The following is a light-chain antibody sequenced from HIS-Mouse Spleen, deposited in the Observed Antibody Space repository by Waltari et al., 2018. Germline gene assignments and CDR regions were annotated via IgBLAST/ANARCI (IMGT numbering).Light chain of an antibody. Sequence: QSALTQPRSVSGSPGQSVTISCTGTSSDVGGYNYVSWYQQPPGKAPKLMIYDVSKRPAGVPDRFSGSQSCNTASLTISGLQAEDEADYYCCSCAGSYTTWVFGGGTQLTVL. J-gene: IGLJ3*02. V-gene: IGLV2-11*01. CDR3: CSCAGSYTTWV. CDR1: SSDVGGYNY. CDR2: DVS.